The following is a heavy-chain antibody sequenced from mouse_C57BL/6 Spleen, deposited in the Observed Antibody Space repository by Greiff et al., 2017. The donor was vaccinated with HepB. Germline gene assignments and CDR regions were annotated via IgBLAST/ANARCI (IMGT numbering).Heavy chain of an antibody. J-gene: IGHJ2*01. D-gene: IGHD1-1*01. Sequence: EVLLVESGEGLVKPGGSLKLSCAASGFTFSSYAMSWVRQTPEKRLEWVAYISSGGDYIYYADTVQGRFTISRDNARNTLYLQMSSLKSEDTAKYYCTRDTYGSSYFDYWGQGTTITVSS. CDR2: ISSGGDYI. CDR1: GFTFSSYA. CDR3: TRDTYGSSYFDY. V-gene: IGHV5-9-1*02.